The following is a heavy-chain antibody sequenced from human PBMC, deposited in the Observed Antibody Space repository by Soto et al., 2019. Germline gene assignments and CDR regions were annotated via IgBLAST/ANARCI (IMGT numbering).Heavy chain of an antibody. CDR3: ARSGHNSGFFYYDY. CDR1: GFSLSSTGVG. CDR2: INWNDDK. V-gene: IGHV2-5*01. D-gene: IGHD3-22*01. J-gene: IGHJ4*02. Sequence: QITLKESGPTLVKVTQTVTLTCTFSGFSLSSTGVGVGWIRQPPGKALEGLALINWNDDKRYNPSLKSRLTITKDTSKNPVVLTMTNMDPVDTAAYYCARSGHNSGFFYYDYWGQGTLVTVSS.